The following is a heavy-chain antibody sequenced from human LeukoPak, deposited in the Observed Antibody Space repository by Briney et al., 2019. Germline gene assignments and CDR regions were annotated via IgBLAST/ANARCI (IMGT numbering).Heavy chain of an antibody. CDR1: GFTFSDYY. CDR3: ARPNTYYVGNNAFDI. Sequence: GSLRLSCEGSGFTFSDYYMSWIRQPPGKGLEWIGYIYYSGSTNYNPSLKSRVTISIDTSKSQFSLKLNSVTAADTAVYYCARPNTYYVGNNAFDIWGQGTMVTVSS. D-gene: IGHD4-23*01. V-gene: IGHV4-59*01. J-gene: IGHJ3*02. CDR2: IYYSGST.